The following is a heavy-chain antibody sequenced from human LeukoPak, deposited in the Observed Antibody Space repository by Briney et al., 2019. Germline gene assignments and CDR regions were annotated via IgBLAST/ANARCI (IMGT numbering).Heavy chain of an antibody. D-gene: IGHD2-21*02. CDR2: IYYSGST. Sequence: PSQTLSFTCTVSGGSISSGGYYWSWIRQHPGKGLEWIGYIYYSGSTYYNPSLKSRVTISVDTSKNQFSLKLSSVTAADTAVYYCARDRAYCGGDCLLYGMDVWGQGTTVTVSS. CDR3: ARDRAYCGGDCLLYGMDV. J-gene: IGHJ6*02. CDR1: GGSISSGGYY. V-gene: IGHV4-31*03.